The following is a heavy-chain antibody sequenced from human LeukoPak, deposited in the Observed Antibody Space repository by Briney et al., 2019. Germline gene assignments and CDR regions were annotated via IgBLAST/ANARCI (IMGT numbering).Heavy chain of an antibody. CDR2: IKQDGSEK. V-gene: IGHV3-7*01. Sequence: GGSLRLSCAASGFTFSSYWMSWVRQAPGKGLEWVANIKQDGSEKYYVDSVKGRFTISRDNAKNSLYLRMNSLRAEDTAVYYCARSPYLGFGELSGYYYGMDVWGQGTTVTVSS. CDR3: ARSPYLGFGELSGYYYGMDV. J-gene: IGHJ6*02. CDR1: GFTFSSYW. D-gene: IGHD3-10*01.